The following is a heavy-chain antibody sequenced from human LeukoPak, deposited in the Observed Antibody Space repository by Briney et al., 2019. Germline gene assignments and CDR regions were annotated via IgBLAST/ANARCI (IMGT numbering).Heavy chain of an antibody. J-gene: IGHJ4*02. CDR2: MDPNSGNT. Sequence: ASVKVSCKASGYTFTSYDINWVRQATGQGLEWMGWMDPNSGNTGYAQKFQGRVTMTGNTSISTAYMELSSLRSEDTAVYYCARPYYYDSSGYDYWGQGTLVTVSS. CDR3: ARPYYYDSSGYDY. CDR1: GYTFTSYD. V-gene: IGHV1-8*02. D-gene: IGHD3-22*01.